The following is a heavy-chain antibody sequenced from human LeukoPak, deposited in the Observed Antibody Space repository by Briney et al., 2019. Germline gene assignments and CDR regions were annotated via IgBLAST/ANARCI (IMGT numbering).Heavy chain of an antibody. Sequence: PGGSLRLSCAASGFTLSSYSMNWVRQAPGKGLEWVSSISSSGGYLYYADSVRGGFTISRDNAKSSLYLQMNSLRAEDTAVYYCARGAAAGIFDYWGQGTLVTVSS. CDR2: ISSSGGYL. CDR3: ARGAAAGIFDY. D-gene: IGHD6-13*01. J-gene: IGHJ4*02. V-gene: IGHV3-21*01. CDR1: GFTLSSYS.